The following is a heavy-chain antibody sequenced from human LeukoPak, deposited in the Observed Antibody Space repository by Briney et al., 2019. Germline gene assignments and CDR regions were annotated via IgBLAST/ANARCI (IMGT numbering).Heavy chain of an antibody. CDR1: GFTFSSYG. J-gene: IGHJ4*02. CDR2: IRYDGSNK. D-gene: IGHD1-26*01. CDR3: ARDGRSGSNYGRVDY. V-gene: IGHV3-30*02. Sequence: GGSLRLSCAASGFTFSSYGMHWVRQAPGKGLEWVAFIRYDGSNKYYADSVKGRFTISRDNSKNTLYLQMNSLRAEDTAVYYCARDGRSGSNYGRVDYWGQGTLVTVSS.